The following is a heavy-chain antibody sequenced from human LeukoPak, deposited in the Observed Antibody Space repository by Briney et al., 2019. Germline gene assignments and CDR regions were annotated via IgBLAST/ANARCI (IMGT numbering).Heavy chain of an antibody. D-gene: IGHD1-26*01. Sequence: GGSLRLSCAASGFTFSSDGMSWVRQAPGQGLEWVSSISASGGGTVYEDSVKGRVTISRDNSQTTLYLQMHSLRAEDTAVYSCAKNLLGSEAFSWYFDLWGRGTLVTVSS. CDR1: GFTFSSDG. J-gene: IGHJ2*01. CDR2: ISASGGGT. CDR3: AKNLLGSEAFSWYFDL. V-gene: IGHV3-23*01.